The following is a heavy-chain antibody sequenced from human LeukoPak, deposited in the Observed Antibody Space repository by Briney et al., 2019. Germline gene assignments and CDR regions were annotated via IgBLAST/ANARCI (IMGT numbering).Heavy chain of an antibody. CDR1: GGSFSGYY. J-gene: IGHJ6*02. CDR3: ARATDDEFYLYYGMDV. Sequence: SETLSLTCAVYGGSFSGYYWSWIRQPPGRGLEWIGEISQSGSINYNPSLKSRITMSVDTSKNQFSLQLRSMTAADAAVYFCARATDDEFYLYYGMDVWGQGTTVTVSS. V-gene: IGHV4-34*01. D-gene: IGHD3-16*01. CDR2: ISQSGSI.